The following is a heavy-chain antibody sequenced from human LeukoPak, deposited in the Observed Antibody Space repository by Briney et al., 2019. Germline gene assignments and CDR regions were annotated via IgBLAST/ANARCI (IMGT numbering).Heavy chain of an antibody. V-gene: IGHV3-7*01. D-gene: IGHD5-18*01. CDR2: IKQNGSET. CDR3: ARWANSIDY. CDR1: GFTFSGYW. J-gene: IGHJ4*02. Sequence: GGSLRLSCAASGFTFSGYWMSWVRQAPGRGLEWVANIKQNGSETFYADSVRGRFTISRDNAKNSQYLQMNSLRVEDTAVYYCARWANSIDYWGQGALVTVSS.